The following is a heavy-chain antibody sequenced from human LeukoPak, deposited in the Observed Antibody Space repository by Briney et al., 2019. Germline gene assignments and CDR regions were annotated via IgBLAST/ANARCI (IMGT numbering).Heavy chain of an antibody. Sequence: PSETLSLTCTVSGGSISSYYWSWIRRPPGKGLEWIGYIYYSGSTNYNPSLKSRVTISVDTSKNQFSLKLSSVTAADTAVYYCARLTYSSGWYKGDAFDIWGQGTMVTVSS. D-gene: IGHD6-19*01. V-gene: IGHV4-59*01. J-gene: IGHJ3*02. CDR2: IYYSGST. CDR3: ARLTYSSGWYKGDAFDI. CDR1: GGSISSYY.